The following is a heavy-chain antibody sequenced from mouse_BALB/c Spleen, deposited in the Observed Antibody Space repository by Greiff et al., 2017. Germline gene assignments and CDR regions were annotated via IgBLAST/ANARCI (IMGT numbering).Heavy chain of an antibody. CDR3: ARVGTGLLYYFDY. J-gene: IGHJ2*01. D-gene: IGHD4-1*01. Sequence: QVQLKESGPGLVAPSQSLSITCTVSGFSLTGYGVNWVRQPPGKGLEWLGMIWGDGSTDYNSALKSRLSISKDNSKSQVFLKMNSLQTDDTARYYCARVGTGLLYYFDYWGQGTTLTVSS. CDR1: GFSLTGYG. CDR2: IWGDGST. V-gene: IGHV2-6-7*01.